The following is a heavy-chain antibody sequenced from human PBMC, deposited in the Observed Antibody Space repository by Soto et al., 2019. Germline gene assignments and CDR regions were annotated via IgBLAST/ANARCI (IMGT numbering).Heavy chain of an antibody. CDR3: AKVVRYSSGWGYYFDY. J-gene: IGHJ4*02. CDR1: GFTFSSYA. D-gene: IGHD6-19*01. V-gene: IGHV3-23*01. Sequence: EVQLLESGGGLVQPGGSLRLSCAASGFTFSSYAMSWVRQAPGKGLEWVSAISGSGGSTYYADSVKGRFTISRDNSKNTLDLQMNSLRAEDTAVYYCAKVVRYSSGWGYYFDYWGQGTLVTVSS. CDR2: ISGSGGST.